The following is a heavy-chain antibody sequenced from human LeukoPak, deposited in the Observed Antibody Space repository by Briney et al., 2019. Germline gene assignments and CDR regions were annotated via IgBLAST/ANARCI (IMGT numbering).Heavy chain of an antibody. J-gene: IGHJ4*02. D-gene: IGHD5-18*01. CDR3: ARGDSYGTFDY. CDR1: GGSISSDY. Sequence: AETLSLTCTVSGGSISSDYWSWXRQTPGKGLEWIGYIYYSGSTNYXPSLKSRVTIXVDTSKNQFSLKLSSVTTADTAVYYCARGDSYGTFDYWGQGTLVTVSS. V-gene: IGHV4-59*01. CDR2: IYYSGST.